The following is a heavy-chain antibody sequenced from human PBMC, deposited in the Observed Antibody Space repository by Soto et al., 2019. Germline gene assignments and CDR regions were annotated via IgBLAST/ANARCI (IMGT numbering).Heavy chain of an antibody. D-gene: IGHD3-9*01. CDR3: AADPQNILTGYYAMDV. CDR2: IVVGSGNT. V-gene: IGHV1-58*01. CDR1: GFTFTSSA. J-gene: IGHJ6*02. Sequence: SVKVSCKASGFTFTSSAVQWVRQARGQRLEWIGWIVVGSGNTKYAQKFQERVTISRDMSTSTAYMELSSLRSEDTAVYFCAADPQNILTGYYAMDVWGQGTTVTVSS.